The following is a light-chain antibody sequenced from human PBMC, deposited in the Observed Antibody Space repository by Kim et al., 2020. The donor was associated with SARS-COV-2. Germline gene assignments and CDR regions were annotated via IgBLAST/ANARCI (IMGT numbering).Light chain of an antibody. V-gene: IGLV3-19*01. Sequence: SSELTQDPDEAVAYRQINWITCPGSSLRSYYATRYQQKPGQAPILVIYGKNNRPSGTPDRFSGSSSGNTASLTITGTQAADEADYYCNSRDSNDNVVFGG. CDR2: GKN. CDR3: NSRDSNDNVV. J-gene: IGLJ2*01. CDR1: SLRSYY.